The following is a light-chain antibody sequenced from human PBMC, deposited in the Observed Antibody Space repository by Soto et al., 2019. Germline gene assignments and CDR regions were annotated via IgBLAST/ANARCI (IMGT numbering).Light chain of an antibody. V-gene: IGLV1-51*01. CDR2: DNN. J-gene: IGLJ2*01. CDR1: SSNIGSYY. CDR3: GTWDSSLRIVV. Sequence: QSVLTQPPSVSAAPGQKVTISCSGSSSNIGSYYVSWYQQLPGTAPKLLIYDNNKRPSGIPDRFSGSKSGTSATLGITGLQTGDEADYYCGTWDSSLRIVVFGGGTKLTVL.